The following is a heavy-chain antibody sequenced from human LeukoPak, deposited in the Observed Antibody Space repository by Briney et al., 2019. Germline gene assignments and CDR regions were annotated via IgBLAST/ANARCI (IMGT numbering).Heavy chain of an antibody. Sequence: GGSLRLSCAASGFTFSSYAMHWVRQAPGKGLEWVAVISYDGSNKYYADSVKGRFTISRDNAKNSLYLQMNSLRAEDTAVYYCARDRGVFSGSYPLYSFDYWGQGTLVTVSS. CDR1: GFTFSSYA. CDR3: ARDRGVFSGSYPLYSFDY. CDR2: ISYDGSNK. V-gene: IGHV3-30-3*01. D-gene: IGHD1-26*01. J-gene: IGHJ4*02.